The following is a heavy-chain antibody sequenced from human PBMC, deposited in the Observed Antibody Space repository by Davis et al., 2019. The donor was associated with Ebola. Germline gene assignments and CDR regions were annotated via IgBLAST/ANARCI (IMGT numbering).Heavy chain of an antibody. D-gene: IGHD6-19*01. Sequence: SETLSLTCTVSGGSISSYYWSWIRQPPGKGLEWIGYIYYSGSTNYNPSLKSRAAISVDTSKSQFSLNLRSVTAADTAMYYCARGLRGRLAKWFDPWGQGTLVTVSS. J-gene: IGHJ5*02. CDR2: IYYSGST. V-gene: IGHV4-59*01. CDR3: ARGLRGRLAKWFDP. CDR1: GGSISSYY.